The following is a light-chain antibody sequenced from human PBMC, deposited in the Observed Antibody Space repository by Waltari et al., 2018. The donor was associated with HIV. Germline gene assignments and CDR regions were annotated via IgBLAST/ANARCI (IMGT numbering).Light chain of an antibody. CDR2: PHT. Sequence: QSVLTQPPPASGTPGQRVTISCPGRTSNIGTYPVTWYRQVPGTAPKLLIHPHTQRPTGVPDRLSGSKSGTSASLAISGLQSEDEANYYWSTWDDNLNGWVFGGGTKLTVL. J-gene: IGLJ3*02. CDR1: TSNIGTYP. CDR3: STWDDNLNGWV. V-gene: IGLV1-44*01.